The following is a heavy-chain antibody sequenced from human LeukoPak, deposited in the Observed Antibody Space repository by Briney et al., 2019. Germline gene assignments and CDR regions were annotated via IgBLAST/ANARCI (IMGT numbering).Heavy chain of an antibody. J-gene: IGHJ3*02. CDR1: GFTFSNAW. CDR3: AREQLVERADAFDI. D-gene: IGHD1-1*01. V-gene: IGHV3-7*01. CDR2: IKEDGNEK. Sequence: GGSLRLSCAASGFTFSNAWMSWVRQAPGKGLEWVANIKEDGNEKYYVDSVKGRFTISRDNTKNSLYLQMNSLRAEDTAVYYCAREQLVERADAFDIWGQGTMVTVSS.